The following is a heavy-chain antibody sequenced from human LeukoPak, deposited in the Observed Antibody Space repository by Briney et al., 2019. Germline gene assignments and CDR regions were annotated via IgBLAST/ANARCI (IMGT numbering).Heavy chain of an antibody. CDR3: ARQLSSGWPYYFDY. J-gene: IGHJ4*02. Sequence: GASVKVSCKASGYSFTSYWIGWVRQMPGKGLEWMGIIYPGDSDTRYSPSFQGQVTISADKSISTAYLQWSSLKASDTAMYYCARQLSSGWPYYFDYWGQGTLVTVSS. D-gene: IGHD6-19*01. CDR2: IYPGDSDT. CDR1: GYSFTSYW. V-gene: IGHV5-51*01.